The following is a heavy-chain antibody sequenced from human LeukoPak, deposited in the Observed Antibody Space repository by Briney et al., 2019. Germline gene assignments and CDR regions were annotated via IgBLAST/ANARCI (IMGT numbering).Heavy chain of an antibody. CDR1: GFTFSTYS. D-gene: IGHD3-3*01. J-gene: IGHJ4*02. CDR2: ISGDSNYI. V-gene: IGHV3-21*05. CDR3: ARVLDDGY. Sequence: GGSLRLSCAASGFTFSTYSMNWVRQAPGKGLEWVSYISGDSNYIYYADSVKGRFTISRDNAKNSLYLQMNSLRVEDTAVYYCARVLDDGYWGQGTLVTVSS.